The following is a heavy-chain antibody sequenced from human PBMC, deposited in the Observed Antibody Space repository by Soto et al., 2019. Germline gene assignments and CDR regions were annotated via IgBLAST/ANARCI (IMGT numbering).Heavy chain of an antibody. J-gene: IGHJ4*02. V-gene: IGHV4-30-2*01. Sequence: QLQLQESGSGLVKPSQTLSLTCAVSGGSISSGGYSWSWIRQPPGKGLEWIGYIYHSGSTYYNPSLRRRVTISVDMSKNQFSLELCSVTAADTAVYYCAAGGGLPRYYWGQGTLVTVSS. CDR1: GGSISSGGYS. CDR2: IYHSGST. D-gene: IGHD5-12*01. CDR3: AAGGGLPRYY.